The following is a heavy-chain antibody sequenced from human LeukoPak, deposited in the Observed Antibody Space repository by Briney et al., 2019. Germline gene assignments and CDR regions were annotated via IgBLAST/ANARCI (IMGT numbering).Heavy chain of an antibody. V-gene: IGHV3-23*01. CDR2: ISVSGGGT. Sequence: GRSLRLSYAPYGFTFSASAMRWVSLDPGNWMEWLSSISVSGGGTYYTHSLSGPFTLSTDNTKNTLFIYISSLRAEDTAVYFSVKDWRDESNSGADCLQSWGQGTLVT. CDR3: VKDWRDESNSGADCLQS. CDR1: GFTFSASA. D-gene: IGHD2-21*02. J-gene: IGHJ4*02.